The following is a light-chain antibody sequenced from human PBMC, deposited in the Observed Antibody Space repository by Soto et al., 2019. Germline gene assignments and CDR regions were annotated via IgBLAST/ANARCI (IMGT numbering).Light chain of an antibody. CDR1: QSLLHSDGYNY. CDR3: MQALQTPGLT. Sequence: DLVMTQSPLSLPVTPGEPASISCTSSQSLLHSDGYNYLDWYLQKPGQSPQLLIYLGSNRASGVPDRFSGSGSGTDFTLKISRVEAEDVGVYYCMQALQTPGLTFGGGTKVEIK. V-gene: IGKV2-28*01. J-gene: IGKJ4*01. CDR2: LGS.